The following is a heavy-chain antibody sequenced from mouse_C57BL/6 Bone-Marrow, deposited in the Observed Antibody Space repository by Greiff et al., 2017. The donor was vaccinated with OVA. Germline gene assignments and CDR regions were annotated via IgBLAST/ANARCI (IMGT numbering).Heavy chain of an antibody. V-gene: IGHV1-55*01. J-gene: IGHJ4*01. CDR2: IYPGSGST. D-gene: IGHD1-1*01. Sequence: QVQLQQPGAELVKPGASVKMSCKASGYTFTSYWITWVKQRPGQGLEWIGDIYPGSGSTNYNEKFKGKATLTVDTSSSTAYMQLSSLTSEDSAVYYCARCRYYGSSSYAMDYWGQGTSVTVSS. CDR1: GYTFTSYW. CDR3: ARCRYYGSSSYAMDY.